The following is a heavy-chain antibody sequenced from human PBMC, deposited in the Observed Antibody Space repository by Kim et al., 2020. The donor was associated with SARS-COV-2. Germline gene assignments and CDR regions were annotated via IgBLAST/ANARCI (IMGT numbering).Heavy chain of an antibody. J-gene: IGHJ5*02. D-gene: IGHD1-26*01. V-gene: IGHV1-24*01. Sequence: ASVKVSCKVSGYTLTELSMHWVRQAPGKGLERMGGFDPEDGETIYAQKFQGRVTMTEDTSTDTAYMELSSLRSEDTAVYYCATIPVEEELYSGSYWGFFDPWGQGTLVTVS. CDR2: FDPEDGET. CDR3: ATIPVEEELYSGSYWGFFDP. CDR1: GYTLTELS.